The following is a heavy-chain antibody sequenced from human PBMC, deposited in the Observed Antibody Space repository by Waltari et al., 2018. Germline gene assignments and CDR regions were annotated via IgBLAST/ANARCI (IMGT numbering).Heavy chain of an antibody. Sequence: QVQLQESGPGLVKPSETLSLTCTVSGGSISSYYWSWIRQPPGKGLEWIGYIYYSGSTNYNPSLKSRVTISVDTSKNQFSLKLSSVTAADTAVYYCARGSTYYVWGSYTYYGMVVWGQGTTVTVSS. D-gene: IGHD3-16*01. CDR2: IYYSGST. CDR1: GGSISSYY. J-gene: IGHJ6*02. CDR3: ARGSTYYVWGSYTYYGMVV. V-gene: IGHV4-59*01.